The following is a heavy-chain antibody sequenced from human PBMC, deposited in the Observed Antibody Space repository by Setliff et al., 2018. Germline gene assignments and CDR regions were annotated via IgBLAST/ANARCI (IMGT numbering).Heavy chain of an antibody. V-gene: IGHV1-18*01. Sequence: GASVKVSCKASGSTFTSYGFSWVRQAPGQGLEWMGWISVYNGKTKYAQKFQGRVTMTTDTSTRTAYMEVTSLRSDDTAEYFCATDGITIFLGDAFDIWGHGTMVTVSS. CDR2: ISVYNGKT. CDR3: ATDGITIFLGDAFDI. CDR1: GSTFTSYG. D-gene: IGHD3-9*01. J-gene: IGHJ3*02.